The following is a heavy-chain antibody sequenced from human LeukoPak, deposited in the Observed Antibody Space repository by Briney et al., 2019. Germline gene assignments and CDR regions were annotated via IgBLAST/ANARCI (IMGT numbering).Heavy chain of an antibody. CDR1: GFTFSSYA. CDR2: IKQDGSEK. CDR3: ARERIAAQDY. D-gene: IGHD6-6*01. V-gene: IGHV3-7*01. Sequence: GGSLRLSCAASGFTFSSYAMSWVRQAPGKGLEWVANIKQDGSEKYYVDSVKGRFTISRDNAKNSPYLQMNSLRAEDTAVYYCARERIAAQDYWGQGTLVTVSS. J-gene: IGHJ4*02.